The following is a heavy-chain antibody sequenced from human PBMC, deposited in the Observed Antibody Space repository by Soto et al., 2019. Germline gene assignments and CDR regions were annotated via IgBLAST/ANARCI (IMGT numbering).Heavy chain of an antibody. CDR2: VYYGGST. D-gene: IGHD3-22*01. V-gene: IGHV4-39*01. CDR3: AGGDYYHSSGYYFYYYTMDV. J-gene: IGHJ6*02. Sequence: SETLSLTCTVSGGSISSSSYYWGWIRQPPGKGLEWIGNVYYGGSTYYNPSLKSRVTISVETSKSQFSLKLSSVTAADTAVYYCAGGDYYHSSGYYFYYYTMDVSGQGTTVTVSS. CDR1: GGSISSSSYY.